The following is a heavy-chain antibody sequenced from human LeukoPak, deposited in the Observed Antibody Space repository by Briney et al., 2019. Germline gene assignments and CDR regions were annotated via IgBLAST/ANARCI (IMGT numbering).Heavy chain of an antibody. J-gene: IGHJ1*01. D-gene: IGHD3-22*01. CDR1: GDSISSSSYY. V-gene: IGHV4-39*01. Sequence: SETLSLTCTISGDSISSSSYYWGWIRQPPGKGLGWIGDIYYRGSTYYNPSLKSRVSISIDTSNNQFSLTLNSVTAADTALYFCARRRYYDSTGYLDWGQGTLVTVSS. CDR3: ARRRYYDSTGYLD. CDR2: IYYRGST.